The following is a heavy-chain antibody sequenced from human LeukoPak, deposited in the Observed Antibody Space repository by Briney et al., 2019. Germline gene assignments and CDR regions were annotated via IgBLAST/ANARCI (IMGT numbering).Heavy chain of an antibody. CDR1: GGSISSSY. J-gene: IGHJ5*02. CDR2: IYYSGIT. V-gene: IGHV4-59*12. D-gene: IGHD3-22*01. CDR3: ARVGYYDSSGNNWFDP. Sequence: SETLSLACTVSGGSISSSYWSWIRQPPGKGLEWIGYIYYSGITNYNPSLKSRVTILLDTSKNQFSLKLSSVTAADTAVYYCARVGYYDSSGNNWFDPWGQGTLVTVSS.